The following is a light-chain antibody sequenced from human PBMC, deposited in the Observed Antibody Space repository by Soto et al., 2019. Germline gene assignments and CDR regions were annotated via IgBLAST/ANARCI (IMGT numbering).Light chain of an antibody. CDR1: QSVSNW. V-gene: IGKV1-5*01. CDR3: QQYKSYPWT. J-gene: IGKJ1*01. CDR2: DAS. Sequence: DIQMTQSPSTLSASLGDRLSITCRASQSVSNWLAWYQQKPGIAPNLLIYDASTLESGVPSRFSGSGSGTEFTLTISSLQPDDFATYYCQQYKSYPWTFGQGIKVDIK.